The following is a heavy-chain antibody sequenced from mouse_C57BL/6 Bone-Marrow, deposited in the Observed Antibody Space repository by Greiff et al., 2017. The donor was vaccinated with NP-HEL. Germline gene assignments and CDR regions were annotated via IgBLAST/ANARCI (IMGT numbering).Heavy chain of an antibody. CDR2: INPSSGYT. D-gene: IGHD2-12*01. Sequence: QVQLQQSGAELAKPGASVKLSCKASGYTFTSYWMHWVNQRPGQGLEWIGYINPSSGYTKYNQKFKDKATLTADKSSSTAYMQLSSLTYEDAAVYYYSSYYRGYAMDYWGQGTSVTVSS. CDR1: GYTFTSYW. V-gene: IGHV1-7*01. J-gene: IGHJ4*01. CDR3: SSYYRGYAMDY.